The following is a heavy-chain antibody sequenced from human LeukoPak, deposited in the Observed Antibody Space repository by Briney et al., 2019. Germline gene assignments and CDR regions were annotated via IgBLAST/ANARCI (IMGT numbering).Heavy chain of an antibody. Sequence: GGSLRLSCAASGFTFSSYAMSWVRQAPGKGLEWVSAISGSGGSTYYADSVKGRFTISRDNSKNTLYLQMNSLRAEDTALYYCANADIVVVVAAADPFDYWGQGTLVTV. CDR1: GFTFSSYA. J-gene: IGHJ4*02. D-gene: IGHD2-15*01. CDR3: ANADIVVVVAAADPFDY. V-gene: IGHV3-23*01. CDR2: ISGSGGST.